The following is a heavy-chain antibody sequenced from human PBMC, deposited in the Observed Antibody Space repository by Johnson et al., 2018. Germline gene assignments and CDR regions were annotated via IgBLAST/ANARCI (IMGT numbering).Heavy chain of an antibody. J-gene: IGHJ6*02. CDR3: VRDPDYGDRSVRDYTSGWDV. CDR1: GFNFSSYG. D-gene: IGHD4-17*01. V-gene: IGHV3-33*01. CDR2: IWYDGSHD. Sequence: QVQLVQSGGGVVRPGRSLRLSCEASGFNFSSYGMHWVRQTPATGLEWVAVIWYDGSHDFYADSVKGRFTVSRDNVKNILYLQMNSLRAEDRAAYYCVRDPDYGDRSVRDYTSGWDVWGQGTTVTVSS.